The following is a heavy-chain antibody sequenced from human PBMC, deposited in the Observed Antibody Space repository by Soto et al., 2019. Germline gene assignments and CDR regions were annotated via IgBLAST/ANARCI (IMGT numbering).Heavy chain of an antibody. CDR2: ISGGGDAT. Sequence: EVQLLASGGDSVQPGGSVRLSCSGSGFTFINYAMNWVRQAPGKGLEWVSTISGGGDATFFADSVRGRFTFSRDNSKNTVTLQMNTLGVDDTAVYYCAGEVVGSTSRPDYCYFELWGRGTLVTVAS. CDR1: GFTFINYA. J-gene: IGHJ2*01. D-gene: IGHD2-21*01. V-gene: IGHV3-23*01. CDR3: AGEVVGSTSRPDYCYFEL.